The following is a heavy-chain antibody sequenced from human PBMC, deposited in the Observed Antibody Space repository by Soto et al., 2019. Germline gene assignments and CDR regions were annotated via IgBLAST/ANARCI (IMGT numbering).Heavy chain of an antibody. CDR2: IDYDGGTT. CDR1: GFTFSSYW. CDR3: ARVARGAWGVFGP. Sequence: EVQLVESGGGLVQPGGSLRLSCAASGFTFSSYWMHWVRQAPGKGLEWVSRIDYDGGTTSYADSVKGRFTISRDNAKNTMYLQMSSLTAEDTAVYYCARVARGAWGVFGPWGQGTLVTVSP. J-gene: IGHJ5*02. D-gene: IGHD3-3*01. V-gene: IGHV3-74*01.